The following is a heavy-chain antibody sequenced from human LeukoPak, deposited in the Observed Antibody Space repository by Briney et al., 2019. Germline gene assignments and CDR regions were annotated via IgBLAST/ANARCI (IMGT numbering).Heavy chain of an antibody. CDR3: ARGRTGRAISFDY. Sequence: SETLSLTCTASGGSISSYYWSWIRQPPGKGLEWIGCIYYSGSTNYNPSLKSRVIIFVETSTKKSSLQLTSLTAADAAVYYCARGRTGRAISFDYWGQGTLVTVSS. CDR2: IYYSGST. D-gene: IGHD2/OR15-2a*01. CDR1: GGSISSYY. V-gene: IGHV4-59*01. J-gene: IGHJ4*02.